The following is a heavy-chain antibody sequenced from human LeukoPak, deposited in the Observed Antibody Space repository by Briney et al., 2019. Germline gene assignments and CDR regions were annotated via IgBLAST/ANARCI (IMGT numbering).Heavy chain of an antibody. V-gene: IGHV1-69*01. J-gene: IGHJ6*03. Sequence: GSSVKLSCKASGGTFSSYAISWVRQAPGQGLEWMGGIIPIFSTANYAQKFQGRVTITADESTSTAYMELSSLRSEDAAVYYCARASAYGGNPDYYYYYYMDVWGKGTTVTVSS. CDR1: GGTFSSYA. D-gene: IGHD4-23*01. CDR2: IIPIFSTA. CDR3: ARASAYGGNPDYYYYYYMDV.